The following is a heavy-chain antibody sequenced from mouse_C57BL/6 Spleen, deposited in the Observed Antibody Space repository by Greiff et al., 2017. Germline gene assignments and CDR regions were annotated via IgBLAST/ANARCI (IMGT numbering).Heavy chain of an antibody. D-gene: IGHD3-3*01. CDR2: IDPENGDT. V-gene: IGHV14-4*01. CDR3: TKGAWFAY. Sequence: EVQLVESGAELVRPGASVKLSCTASGFNIKDDYMHWVKQRPEQGLEWIGWIDPENGDTEYASKFQGKATITADTSSNTAYLQLSSLTSEDTAVYYCTKGAWFAYWGQGTLVTVSA. CDR1: GFNIKDDY. J-gene: IGHJ3*01.